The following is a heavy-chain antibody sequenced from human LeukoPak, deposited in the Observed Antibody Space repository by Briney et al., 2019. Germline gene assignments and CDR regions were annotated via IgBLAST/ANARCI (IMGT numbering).Heavy chain of an antibody. Sequence: PSQTLSLTCTVSGGSISSGSYYWSWIRQPAGKGLEWIGRIYTSGSTNYNPSLKSRVTMSVDTSKNQFSLKLSSVTAADTAVYYCARDRCSSTSCYMYYMDVWGKGTTVTVSS. V-gene: IGHV4-61*02. D-gene: IGHD2-2*02. CDR2: IYTSGST. CDR1: GGSISSGSYY. CDR3: ARDRCSSTSCYMYYMDV. J-gene: IGHJ6*03.